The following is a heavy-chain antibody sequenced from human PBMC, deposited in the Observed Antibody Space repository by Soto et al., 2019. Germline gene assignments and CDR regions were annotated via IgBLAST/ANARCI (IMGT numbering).Heavy chain of an antibody. Sequence: QVQLVASGGGVVQPGRSLRLSCAASGFTFSSYGMHWVRQAPGKGLEWVAVISYDGSNKYYADSVKGRFTISRDNSKNTLYLQMNSLRAEDTAVYYCAKDFPTVTPDYYYYYGMDVWGQGTTVTVSS. J-gene: IGHJ6*02. CDR1: GFTFSSYG. CDR2: ISYDGSNK. V-gene: IGHV3-30*18. D-gene: IGHD4-4*01. CDR3: AKDFPTVTPDYYYYYGMDV.